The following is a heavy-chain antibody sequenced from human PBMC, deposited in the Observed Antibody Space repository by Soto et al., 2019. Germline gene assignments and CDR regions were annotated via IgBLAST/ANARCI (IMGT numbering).Heavy chain of an antibody. CDR2: IYHSGST. CDR3: ARDLRLDS. D-gene: IGHD2-21*02. J-gene: IGHJ4*02. Sequence: PSETLSLTCAVSGGSISSGGYSWSWIRQPPGKGLEWIWYIYHSGSTYYNPSLKGRVTISIDTSKNQFSLILSSVTAADTAVYYCARDLRLDSWGPGTLVTVSS. CDR1: GGSISSGGYS. V-gene: IGHV4-30-2*05.